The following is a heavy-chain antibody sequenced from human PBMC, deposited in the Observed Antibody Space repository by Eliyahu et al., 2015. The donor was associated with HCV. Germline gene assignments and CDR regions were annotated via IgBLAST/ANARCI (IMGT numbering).Heavy chain of an antibody. V-gene: IGHV1-69*18. D-gene: IGHD5-18*01. J-gene: IGHJ4*02. CDR3: ATAHLRGYDSESFDS. CDR2: IIPIFGVL. CDR1: GGTFSXYA. Sequence: QVQLVQSGAEVRKPGSSVXVSXKASGGTFSXYAINWVRQAPGQGLEWMGRIIPIFGVLDYAQNSQGRXTITADEYAITAYMDLSSLRSEDTAIYYCATAHLRGYDSESFDSWGQGTLITVSS.